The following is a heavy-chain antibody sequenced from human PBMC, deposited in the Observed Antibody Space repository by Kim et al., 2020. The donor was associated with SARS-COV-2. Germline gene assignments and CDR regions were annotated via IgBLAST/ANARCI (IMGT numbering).Heavy chain of an antibody. V-gene: IGHV1-8*01. CDR3: ARGHLKSIVVVIAPRPYYYYMDV. CDR2: MNPNSGNT. J-gene: IGHJ6*03. D-gene: IGHD2-21*01. Sequence: ASVKVSCKASGYTFTSYDINWVRQATGQGLEWMGWMNPNSGNTGYAQMFQGRVTMTRNTSISTAYMELSSLRSEDTAVYYCARGHLKSIVVVIAPRPYYYYMDVWCKGTTVTVSS. CDR1: GYTFTSYD.